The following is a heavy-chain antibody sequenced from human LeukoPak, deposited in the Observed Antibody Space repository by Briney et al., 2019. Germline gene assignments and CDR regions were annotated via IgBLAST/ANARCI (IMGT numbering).Heavy chain of an antibody. CDR3: ATPDDSSGYYYPPFDY. D-gene: IGHD3-22*01. Sequence: SVTVSFKASGGTFISYAISWVRQAPGQGLEWMGGIIPILGTANYAQKFQGRVTITTDESTSTAYMELSSLRSEDTAVYYCATPDDSSGYYYPPFDYWGQGTLVTVSS. CDR2: IIPILGTA. CDR1: GGTFISYA. J-gene: IGHJ4*02. V-gene: IGHV1-69*05.